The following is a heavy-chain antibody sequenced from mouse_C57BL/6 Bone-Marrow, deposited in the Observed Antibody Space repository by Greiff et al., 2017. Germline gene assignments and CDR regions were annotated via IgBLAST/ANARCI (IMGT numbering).Heavy chain of an antibody. Sequence: EVQLQQPGGGLVKPGGSLKLSCAASGFTFSDYGMHWVRQAPEKGLEWVAYISSGSSTIYYADTVKGRFTISRDNAKHTLFLQMTSLRSEDTAMYYCARSYGSSFYWYFDVWGTGTTVTVSS. CDR1: GFTFSDYG. J-gene: IGHJ1*03. CDR3: ARSYGSSFYWYFDV. CDR2: ISSGSSTI. D-gene: IGHD1-1*01. V-gene: IGHV5-17*01.